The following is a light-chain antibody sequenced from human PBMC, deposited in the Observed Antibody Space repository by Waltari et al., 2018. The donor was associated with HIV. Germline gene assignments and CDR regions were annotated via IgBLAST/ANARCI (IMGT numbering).Light chain of an antibody. J-gene: IGLJ3*02. Sequence: QSALTQPASVSGSPGQSITISCTGTSSDVGYYNVVSWYQQPPCKAPKLMIYEVSNRPSGVSNRFSGTKSGNTASLTISGLQAEDEADYYCNSYTSSSTWVFGGGTKLTVL. V-gene: IGLV2-14*01. CDR1: SSDVGYYNV. CDR2: EVS. CDR3: NSYTSSSTWV.